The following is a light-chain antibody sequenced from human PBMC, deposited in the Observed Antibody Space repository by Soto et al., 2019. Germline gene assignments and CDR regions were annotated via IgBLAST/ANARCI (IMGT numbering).Light chain of an antibody. CDR2: DAS. CDR3: QQYNSWPLT. Sequence: EIVMTQSPATLSVSPGERATLSCRASQSINNNLAWYQQSPGQAPRLLIYDASTRATGIPARFSGSGSGTEFTLTITSLQSEDFPVYYCQQYNSWPLTFGGGTKVEIK. CDR1: QSINNN. J-gene: IGKJ4*01. V-gene: IGKV3-15*01.